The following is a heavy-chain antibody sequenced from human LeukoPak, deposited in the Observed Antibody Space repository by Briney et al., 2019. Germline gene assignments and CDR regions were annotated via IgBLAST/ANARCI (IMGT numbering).Heavy chain of an antibody. CDR2: IYTGGST. Sequence: PSETLSLTCTVYGGSIRGDYWSWIRRPPGKGLEWIGYIYTGGSTSYNPSLKSRVTVSVDTSKNQFALKLTSVTAADTAVYYGARRRGPWNYYMDVWGKGTTVTVSS. CDR3: ARRRGPWNYYMDV. J-gene: IGHJ6*03. CDR1: GGSIRGDY. V-gene: IGHV4-4*09.